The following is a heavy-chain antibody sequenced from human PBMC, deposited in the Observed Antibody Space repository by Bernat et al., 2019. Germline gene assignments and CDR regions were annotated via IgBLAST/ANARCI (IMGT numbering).Heavy chain of an antibody. J-gene: IGHJ5*02. Sequence: QVQLVQSGAEVKKPGSSVKVSCKASGGTFSSYAISWVRQAPGQGLEWMGGIIPIFGTANYAQKFQGRVTITADESTSTAYMELSSLRSEDTAVYYCARTGANYYDSSGCYFGWFDPWGQGTLVTVSS. CDR2: IIPIFGTA. CDR1: GGTFSSYA. V-gene: IGHV1-69*01. D-gene: IGHD3-22*01. CDR3: ARTGANYYDSSGCYFGWFDP.